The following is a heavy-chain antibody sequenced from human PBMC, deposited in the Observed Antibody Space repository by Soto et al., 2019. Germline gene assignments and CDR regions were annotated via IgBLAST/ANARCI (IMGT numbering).Heavy chain of an antibody. V-gene: IGHV3-30*18. CDR1: GFTFSSYG. CDR2: ISYDGSNK. CDR3: AKDRRLRSRAVAGTGY. Sequence: QVQLVESGGGVVQPGRSLRLSCAASGFTFSSYGMHWVRQAPGKGLEWVAVISYDGSNKYYADSVKGRFTISRDNSKNTLYLQMTSLRAEDTAVYYCAKDRRLRSRAVAGTGYWGQGTLVTVSS. D-gene: IGHD6-19*01. J-gene: IGHJ4*02.